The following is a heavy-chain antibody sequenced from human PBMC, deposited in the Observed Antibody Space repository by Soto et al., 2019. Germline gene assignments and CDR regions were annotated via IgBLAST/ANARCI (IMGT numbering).Heavy chain of an antibody. CDR1: VFMFSAYT. V-gene: IGHV3-21*06. D-gene: IGHD3-16*01. CDR3: ATPYYFNH. CDR2: ISDDSSYR. J-gene: IGHJ1*01. Sequence: GSLRLSCAASVFMFSAYTMNWVRQAPGKGLEWLSSISDDSSYRDYADSLRGRFTVSRDNARNSLYLQIDSLGVEDTAVYYCATPYYFNHWGPGTLVTVSS.